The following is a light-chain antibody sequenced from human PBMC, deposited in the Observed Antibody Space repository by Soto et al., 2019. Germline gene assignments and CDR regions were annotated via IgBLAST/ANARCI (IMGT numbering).Light chain of an antibody. CDR2: GAS. CDR1: QSVSSN. J-gene: IGKJ3*01. V-gene: IGKV3-15*01. CDR3: QQYGIV. Sequence: EIMMTHSPATLSVSPCERAALSCRASQSVSSNLAWYHQKPGQAPRLLIYGASTRATVIPARFSGSGSGTHFTLTISRLEPEDFAVYYCQQYGIVFGPGTKVDI.